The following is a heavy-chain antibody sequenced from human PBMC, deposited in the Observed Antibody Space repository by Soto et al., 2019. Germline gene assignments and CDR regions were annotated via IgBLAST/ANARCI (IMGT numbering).Heavy chain of an antibody. J-gene: IGHJ4*02. V-gene: IGHV3-30*03. CDR3: ARFWGPVTAAVDDY. CDR2: ISYDGNIK. CDR1: GFTFSNFG. Sequence: QVQLVESGGGVVQPGRSLRLSCAASGFTFSNFGMQWVRQAPGKGLEWVASISYDGNIKYSAASVKGRFTISRDNSKITLYLHMNSLRSEDTAGYYCARFWGPVTAAVDDYWGQGTLVTVSS. D-gene: IGHD6-13*01.